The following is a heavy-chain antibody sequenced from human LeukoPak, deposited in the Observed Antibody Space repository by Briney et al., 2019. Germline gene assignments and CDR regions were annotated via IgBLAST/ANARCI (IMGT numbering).Heavy chain of an antibody. J-gene: IGHJ4*02. V-gene: IGHV4-4*07. CDR3: ARADYSYVSY. CDR1: GGSIRNYY. D-gene: IGHD5-18*01. Sequence: PSETLSLTCTVSGGSIRNYYWSWIRQPAGKGLEWIGRIYPSGSTNYNPSLASRVTMSVDTSKNQFSLKLSSVTAADTAVYYCARADYSYVSYWGQGTLVTVSS. CDR2: IYPSGST.